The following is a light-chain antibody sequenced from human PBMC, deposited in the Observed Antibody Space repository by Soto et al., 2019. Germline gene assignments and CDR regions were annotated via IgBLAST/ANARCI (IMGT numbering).Light chain of an antibody. CDR2: GAS. Sequence: EIVLTQSPGTLSLSPGERATFSCRASQSVSSRFLAWYQQKPGQAPRLLIHGASSRATGIPDRFSGSGSGTDFTLTISRLEPEDFAVYYCHYYDDSPPFPFGPGTKLDIK. CDR3: HYYDDSPPFP. J-gene: IGKJ3*01. CDR1: QSVSSRF. V-gene: IGKV3-20*01.